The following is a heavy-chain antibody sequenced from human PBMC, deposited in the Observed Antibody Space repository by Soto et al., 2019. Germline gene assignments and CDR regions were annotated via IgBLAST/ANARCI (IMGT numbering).Heavy chain of an antibody. CDR1: GFTFSSYA. Sequence: GGSLRLSCAASGFTFSSYAMSWVRQAPGKGLEWVSAISGSGGSTYYADSVKGRFTISRDNSKNTLYLQMNSLRAEDTAVYYCAKDLYCSGGSCPRAEYFQHWGQGTLVTVSS. V-gene: IGHV3-23*01. J-gene: IGHJ1*01. CDR2: ISGSGGST. D-gene: IGHD2-15*01. CDR3: AKDLYCSGGSCPRAEYFQH.